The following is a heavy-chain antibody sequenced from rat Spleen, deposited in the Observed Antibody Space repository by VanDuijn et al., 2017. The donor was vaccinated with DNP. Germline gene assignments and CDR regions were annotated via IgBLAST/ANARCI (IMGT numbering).Heavy chain of an antibody. CDR1: GYSITSNY. CDR3: ARHGSGVFDY. Sequence: EVQLQESGPGLVKPSQSLSLTCSVTGYSITSNYWGWIRKFPGNKMEWMGYISYSGSTSYNPSLKSRISITRDTSKNQFFLQVNSVTTDDTATYYCARHGSGVFDYWGQGVMVTVSS. D-gene: IGHD1-1*01. CDR2: ISYSGST. J-gene: IGHJ2*01. V-gene: IGHV3-1*01.